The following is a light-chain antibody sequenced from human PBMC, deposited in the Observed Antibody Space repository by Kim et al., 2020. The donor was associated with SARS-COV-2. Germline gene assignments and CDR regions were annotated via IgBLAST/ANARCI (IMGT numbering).Light chain of an antibody. J-gene: IGLJ2*01. CDR2: LNSDGSH. V-gene: IGLV4-69*01. CDR1: SGHSSYA. Sequence: ASVKLTCPLSSGHSSYAIAWHQQQPEKGPRYLMKLNSDGSHSKGDGIPDRFSGSSSGAERYLTISGLQSEDEADYYCQTWGTGIVVFGGGTQLTVL. CDR3: QTWGTGIVV.